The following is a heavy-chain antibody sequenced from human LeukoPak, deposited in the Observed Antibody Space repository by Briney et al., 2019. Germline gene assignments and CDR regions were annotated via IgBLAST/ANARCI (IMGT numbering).Heavy chain of an antibody. Sequence: GASVKVSCKASGYTFTSYDINWVRQATGQGLEWMGWMNPNSGNTGYAQKFQGRVTMTRDTSTSTVYMELSSLRSEDTAVYYCARDHDGMDVWGQGTMVTVSS. J-gene: IGHJ6*02. CDR2: MNPNSGNT. V-gene: IGHV1-8*02. CDR1: GYTFTSYD. CDR3: ARDHDGMDV.